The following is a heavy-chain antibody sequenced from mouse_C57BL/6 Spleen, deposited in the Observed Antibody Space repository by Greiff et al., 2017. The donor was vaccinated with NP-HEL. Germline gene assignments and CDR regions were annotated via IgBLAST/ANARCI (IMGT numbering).Heavy chain of an antibody. CDR2: TNPTNGRT. CDR1: GSTFTSYW. Sequence: QQPGAELVKAGASVKMSCKASGSTFTSYWMHWVKQRLGQGLEWFAETNPTNGRTYYNEKFKSKATLTVDKSSSTAYMLLSGPTFEDSAVYYCARIKKIVATYFDYWGQGTTLTVSS. CDR3: ARIKKIVATYFDY. V-gene: IGHV1S81*02. D-gene: IGHD1-1*01. J-gene: IGHJ2*01.